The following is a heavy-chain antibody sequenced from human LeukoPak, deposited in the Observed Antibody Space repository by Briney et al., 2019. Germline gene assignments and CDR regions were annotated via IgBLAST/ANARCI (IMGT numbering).Heavy chain of an antibody. Sequence: GGSLRLSCAASGFNVSSNYISWIRQAPGKGLEWVSSISPDSNYKYYVDSVKGRFTISRDNAKSSLYLQMNSLRAEDTAVYYCVRGGYRGFDYEYWGQGTLVTVSS. V-gene: IGHV3-21*01. CDR2: ISPDSNYK. J-gene: IGHJ4*02. D-gene: IGHD5-12*01. CDR3: VRGGYRGFDYEY. CDR1: GFNVSSNY.